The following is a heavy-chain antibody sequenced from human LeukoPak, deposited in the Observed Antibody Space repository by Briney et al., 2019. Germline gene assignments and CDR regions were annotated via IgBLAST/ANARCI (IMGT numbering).Heavy chain of an antibody. Sequence: ASVKVSCKASGYTFSSYGISWVRQAPGQGLEWVGWIRPNNGNTNYAQKLQGRVTMTTDTSTSTAYMELRSLRSDDTAVYYCASADYGDYWGQGTLVTVSS. J-gene: IGHJ4*02. CDR3: ASADYGDY. CDR1: GYTFSSYG. CDR2: IRPNNGNT. V-gene: IGHV1-18*01. D-gene: IGHD6-13*01.